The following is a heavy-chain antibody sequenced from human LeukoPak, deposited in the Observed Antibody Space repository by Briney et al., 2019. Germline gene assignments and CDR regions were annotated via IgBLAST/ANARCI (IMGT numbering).Heavy chain of an antibody. CDR3: SMSRGYNFGQ. CDR1: GGSFTGYS. J-gene: IGHJ4*02. Sequence: SETLSLTCAVYGGSFTGYSWNWIRQPPGKGLEWIREIYHSGSTNYNPSLKSRVTISLDTSKKQFSLKLTSVTAADTAVYYCSMSRGYNFGQWGQGTLVTVSS. CDR2: IYHSGST. D-gene: IGHD5-18*01. V-gene: IGHV4-34*01.